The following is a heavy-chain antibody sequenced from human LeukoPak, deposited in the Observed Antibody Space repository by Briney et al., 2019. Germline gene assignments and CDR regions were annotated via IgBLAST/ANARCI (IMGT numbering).Heavy chain of an antibody. D-gene: IGHD1-26*01. Sequence: GGSLRLSCAASGFTFSSYSMNWVRQAPGKGLEWVASISSSSSYIYYADSVKGRFTISRDNAKNSLYLQMNSLRAEDTAVYYCARHASSSGGPFVYWGQGTLVTVSS. J-gene: IGHJ4*02. CDR2: ISSSSSYI. V-gene: IGHV3-21*01. CDR1: GFTFSSYS. CDR3: ARHASSSGGPFVY.